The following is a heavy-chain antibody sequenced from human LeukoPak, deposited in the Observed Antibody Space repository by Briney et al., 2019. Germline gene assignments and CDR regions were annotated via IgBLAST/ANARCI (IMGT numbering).Heavy chain of an antibody. D-gene: IGHD3-22*01. CDR3: GCDSSGYYHNNWFDP. CDR1: GGTFSSYA. J-gene: IGHJ5*02. V-gene: IGHV1-69*05. Sequence: SVKVSCKASGGTFSSYAISWVLQAPGQGLEWMGGIIPIFGTANYAQKFQGRVTITTDESTSTAYMELSSLRSEDTAVYYCGCDSSGYYHNNWFDPWGQGTLVTVSS. CDR2: IIPIFGTA.